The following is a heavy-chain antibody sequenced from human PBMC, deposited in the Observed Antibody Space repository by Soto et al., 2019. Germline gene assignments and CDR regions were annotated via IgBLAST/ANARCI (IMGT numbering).Heavy chain of an antibody. CDR3: ARTNIVVVTAIPGWFDP. V-gene: IGHV4-59*01. D-gene: IGHD2-21*02. CDR1: GGAIGGYY. CDR2: VSYSGST. J-gene: IGHJ5*02. Sequence: ASETLSLTCSLSGGAIGGYYWSWIRQPPGKALEWIGYVSYSGSTDYHPSLKSRVSISIDTSKNQFSLKMISVTAADTAVYYCARTNIVVVTAIPGWFDPWGQGTLVTVSS.